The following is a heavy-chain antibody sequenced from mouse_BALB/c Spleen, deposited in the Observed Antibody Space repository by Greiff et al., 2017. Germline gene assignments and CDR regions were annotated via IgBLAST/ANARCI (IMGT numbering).Heavy chain of an antibody. CDR3: ARHTLLRGAMDY. Sequence: EVQRVESGGGLVQPGGSLKLSCAASGFTFSSYTMSWVRQTPEKRLEWVAYISNGGGSTYYPDTVKGRFTISRDNAKNTLYLQMSSLKSEDTAMYYCARHTLLRGAMDYWGQGTSVTVSS. CDR2: ISNGGGST. CDR1: GFTFSSYT. D-gene: IGHD1-2*01. V-gene: IGHV5-12-2*01. J-gene: IGHJ4*01.